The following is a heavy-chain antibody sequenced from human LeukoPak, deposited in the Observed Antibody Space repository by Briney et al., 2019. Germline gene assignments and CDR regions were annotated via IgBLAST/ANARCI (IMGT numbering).Heavy chain of an antibody. CDR2: IYPRDGST. CDR1: GYTFTSNY. CDR3: ARVGYSGYDYNFWFDP. D-gene: IGHD5-12*01. J-gene: IGHJ5*02. Sequence: ASVKVSCKASGYTFTSNYIHWVRQAPGQGLEWMGMIYPRDGSTSYAQKFQGRVTVTRDTSTSTVHMELSGLRSEDTAVYYCARVGYSGYDYNFWFDPWGQGTLVTVSS. V-gene: IGHV1-46*01.